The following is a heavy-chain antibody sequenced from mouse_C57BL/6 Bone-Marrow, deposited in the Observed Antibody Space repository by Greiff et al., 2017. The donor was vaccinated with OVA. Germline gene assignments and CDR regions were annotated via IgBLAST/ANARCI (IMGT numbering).Heavy chain of an antibody. CDR2: INPSNGGT. CDR3: LWGFAY. V-gene: IGHV1-53*01. Sequence: QVQLQQPGTGLVKPGASVKLSCTASGYTFTSYWMHWVQQRPGQGLEWIENINPSNGGTNYNENFKSKATLTVDKSYITAYMQLSSLTSEDSAVYYCLWGFAYWGQATLVTFAA. J-gene: IGHJ3*01. D-gene: IGHD1-1*02. CDR1: GYTFTSYW.